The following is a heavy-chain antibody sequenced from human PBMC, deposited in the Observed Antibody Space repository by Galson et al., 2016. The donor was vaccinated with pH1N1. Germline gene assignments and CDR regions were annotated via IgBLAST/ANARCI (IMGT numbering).Heavy chain of an antibody. J-gene: IGHJ3*02. D-gene: IGHD5-24*01. V-gene: IGHV3-30*04. Sequence: SLRLSCAASGFAFNNYAVHWVRQAPGKGLEWVATISYEGSDKYYADSVKGRFTISRDNSKNTLYLQMNSLRAGDTAIYYCAREGKRWLQFEALDIWGQGTMVTVSS. CDR2: ISYEGSDK. CDR1: GFAFNNYA. CDR3: AREGKRWLQFEALDI.